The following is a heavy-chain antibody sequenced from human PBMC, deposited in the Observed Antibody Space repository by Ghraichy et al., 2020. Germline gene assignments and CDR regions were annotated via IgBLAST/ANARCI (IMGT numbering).Heavy chain of an antibody. D-gene: IGHD3-16*02. CDR2: ISSSGSTI. CDR1: GFSLSDYY. CDR3: ARGIYDYIWGNYRVKSPNKDHYGVDV. J-gene: IGHJ6*02. Sequence: GGSLRLSCEASGFSLSDYYMSWIRQAPGKGPEWVSYISSSGSTIYYSDSVQGRFIVSRHNVKSALYLQMNSLRDDDTAVYYCARGIYDYIWGNYRVKSPNKDHYGVDVWGQGTTVTVSS. V-gene: IGHV3-11*01.